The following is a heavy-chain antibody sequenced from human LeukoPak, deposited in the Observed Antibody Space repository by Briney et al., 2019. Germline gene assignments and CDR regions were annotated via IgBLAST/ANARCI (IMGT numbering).Heavy chain of an antibody. J-gene: IGHJ4*02. V-gene: IGHV3-74*01. CDR3: VSFYETY. Sequence: GGSLRLSCAASGNYWMHWVRQVPGKGLVWVSHIDSDGSWTSYADSVKGRFTISKDNAKNTVYLQMNSLRAEDTAVYYCVSFYETYWGRGTLDTVSS. CDR1: GNYW. CDR2: IDSDGSWT. D-gene: IGHD2/OR15-2a*01.